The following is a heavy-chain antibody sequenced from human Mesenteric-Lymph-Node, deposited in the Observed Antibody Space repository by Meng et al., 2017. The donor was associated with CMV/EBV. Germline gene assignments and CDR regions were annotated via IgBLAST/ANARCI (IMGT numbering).Heavy chain of an antibody. D-gene: IGHD6-13*01. J-gene: IGHJ6*02. CDR2: VYYSGST. CDR3: ARAPPYSSRGYRYYYGMDV. Sequence: SETLSLTCTVSGGSISSSSYYWGWIRQPPGKGLEWIGSVYYSGSTYYNPSLKSRVTISVDTSKNQFSLRLRSVTAADTAVYYCARAPPYSSRGYRYYYGMDVWGQGTTVTVSS. CDR1: GGSISSSSYY. V-gene: IGHV4-39*07.